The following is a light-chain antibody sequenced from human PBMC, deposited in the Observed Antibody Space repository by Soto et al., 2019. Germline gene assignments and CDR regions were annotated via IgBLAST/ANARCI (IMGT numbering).Light chain of an antibody. CDR1: SSDVGGYNY. J-gene: IGLJ1*01. V-gene: IGLV2-8*01. CDR3: SSYAGSSNV. Sequence: ALTQPPSASGSPGRSVAISCTGTSSDVGGYNYVSWYQQHSGKAPKLMIYEVNKRPSGVPDRFSGSKSGNTASLTVSGLQAEDEADYYCSSYAGSSNVFGTGTKVTVL. CDR2: EVN.